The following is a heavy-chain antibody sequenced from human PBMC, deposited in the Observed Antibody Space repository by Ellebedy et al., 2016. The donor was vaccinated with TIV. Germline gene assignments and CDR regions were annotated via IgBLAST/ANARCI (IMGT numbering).Heavy chain of an antibody. J-gene: IGHJ4*02. V-gene: IGHV3-33*01. Sequence: GESLKISCAASGFTFSSYGMHWVRQAPGKGLEWVAVIWYDGSNKYYADSVKGRFTISRDNSKNTLYLQMNSLRAEDTAVYYCASYGVVVPAPFDYWGQGTLVTVSS. CDR2: IWYDGSNK. CDR3: ASYGVVVPAPFDY. D-gene: IGHD2-2*01. CDR1: GFTFSSYG.